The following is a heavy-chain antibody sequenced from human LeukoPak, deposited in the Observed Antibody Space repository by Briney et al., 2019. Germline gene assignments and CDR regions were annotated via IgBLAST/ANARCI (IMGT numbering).Heavy chain of an antibody. CDR1: GFSFSSYW. CDR2: IKQDGTEQ. D-gene: IGHD6-25*01. CDR3: ARGLSYCSDGICPFDY. J-gene: IGHJ4*02. V-gene: IGHV3-7*01. Sequence: GGSLRLSCTPSGFSFSSYWMAWVRQAPGKGLEWVANIKQDGTEQYYVDSLEGRFTVSRDNAKNSLYLQLNSLRVEDTAMYFCARGLSYCSDGICPFDYWGRGTQVTVS.